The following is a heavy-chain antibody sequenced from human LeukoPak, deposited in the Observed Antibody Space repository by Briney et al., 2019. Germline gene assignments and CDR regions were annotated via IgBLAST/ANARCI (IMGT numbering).Heavy chain of an antibody. V-gene: IGHV4-39*07. D-gene: IGHD2-15*01. Sequence: SETLSLTCTVSGGSISSSSYYWGWIRQPPGKGLEWIGSIYYSGSTYYNPSLKSRVTISVDTSKNQFSLKLSSVTAADTAVYYCARVGPTATEVFYFDYWGQGTLVTVSS. CDR2: IYYSGST. J-gene: IGHJ4*02. CDR1: GGSISSSSYY. CDR3: ARVGPTATEVFYFDY.